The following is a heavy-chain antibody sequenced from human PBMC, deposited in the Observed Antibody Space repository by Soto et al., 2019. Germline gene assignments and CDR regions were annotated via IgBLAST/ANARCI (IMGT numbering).Heavy chain of an antibody. Sequence: HEHLVQSGAEVKRPGASLKVSCKASGYSFTGYYIHWVRQAPGQGLEWMGWINPDSGATNYAQNFQGRVTLTSNTSISTASMDLTSLMSDDTAVYYCARGDYGTGGYPFPYFDYWGQGTLVIVSS. CDR3: ARGDYGTGGYPFPYFDY. D-gene: IGHD2-8*02. J-gene: IGHJ4*02. CDR1: GYSFTGYY. V-gene: IGHV1-2*02. CDR2: INPDSGAT.